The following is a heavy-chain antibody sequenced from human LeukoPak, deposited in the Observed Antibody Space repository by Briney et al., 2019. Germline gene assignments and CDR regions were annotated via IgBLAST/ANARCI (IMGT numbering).Heavy chain of an antibody. D-gene: IGHD3-22*01. Sequence: PGGSMRLSCVASGFTVSNTYMSWVRQAPGKGLGWVSVIFSGGTTYYADSVRARFTISRDISKNTVYLHMNSLRPEDTAVYYCASYDGRAAYFEYWGRGTGDTVSS. CDR3: ASYDGRAAYFEY. J-gene: IGHJ4*02. CDR1: GFTVSNTY. V-gene: IGHV3-66*02. CDR2: IFSGGTT.